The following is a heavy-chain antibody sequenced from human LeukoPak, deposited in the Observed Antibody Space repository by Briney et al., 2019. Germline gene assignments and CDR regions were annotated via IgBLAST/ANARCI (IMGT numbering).Heavy chain of an antibody. J-gene: IGHJ4*02. CDR1: GFTFSNAW. CDR2: IKSKTDGETT. V-gene: IGHV3-15*01. CDR3: TTIAAAGYVDY. Sequence: GGSLRLSCAASGFTFSNAWMSWVRQAPGKGLEWVGRIKSKTDGETTDYAAPVKGRFTISRDDSKNTLYLQMNSLKTEDTAVYYCTTIAAAGYVDYWGQGTLVTVSS. D-gene: IGHD6-13*01.